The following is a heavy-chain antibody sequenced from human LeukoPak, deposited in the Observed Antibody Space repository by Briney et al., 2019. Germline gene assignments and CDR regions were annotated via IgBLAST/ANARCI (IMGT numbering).Heavy chain of an antibody. V-gene: IGHV1-8*01. CDR3: ARGPRNDP. Sequence: ASVKVTCKTSGYPFSTWEINWVRQAAGQGLEWLGWVHPDSGNTDYAQKFRGRVTMSRDTSTSTAYMELSGLRLDDTAVYFCARGPRNDPWGQGTLVTVSS. J-gene: IGHJ5*02. CDR2: VHPDSGNT. D-gene: IGHD1-14*01. CDR1: GYPFSTWE.